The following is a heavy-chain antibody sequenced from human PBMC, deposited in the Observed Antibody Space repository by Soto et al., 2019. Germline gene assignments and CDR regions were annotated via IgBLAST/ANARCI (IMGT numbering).Heavy chain of an antibody. V-gene: IGHV4-59*10. Sequence: SETLSLTCAVYGGSFSGYYWSWIRKSAGKGLEWIGRIYATGTTDYNPSLKSRVMMSVDTSKKQFSLKLRSVTAADTAVYYCVRDGTKTLRDWFDTCGQGISVTVSA. CDR3: VRDGTKTLRDWFDT. D-gene: IGHD1-1*01. CDR2: IYATGTT. CDR1: GGSFSGYY. J-gene: IGHJ5*02.